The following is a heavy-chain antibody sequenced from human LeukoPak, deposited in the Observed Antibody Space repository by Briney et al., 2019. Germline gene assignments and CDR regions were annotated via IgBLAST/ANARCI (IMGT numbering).Heavy chain of an antibody. CDR1: GYSFTSYW. D-gene: IGHD5-18*01. CDR3: VRSGGRGGYSYVSLDY. CDR2: ICPDDSDT. V-gene: IGHV5-51*01. J-gene: IGHJ4*02. Sequence: HGESLRISCKGSGYSFTSYWIGWVRQMPGQGLEWVGIICPDDSDTRYSPSFQGQVTISADTSITTAYLQWSSLKASDTAMYYCVRSGGRGGYSYVSLDYWGQGTLVTVSS.